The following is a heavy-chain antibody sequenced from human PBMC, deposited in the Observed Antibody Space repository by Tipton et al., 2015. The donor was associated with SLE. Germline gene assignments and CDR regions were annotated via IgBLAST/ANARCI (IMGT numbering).Heavy chain of an antibody. CDR3: ARDLHSLGYFYMVV. CDR2: IYSSGST. Sequence: TLSLTCSVSGASISSYYWSWIRQPPGKGLEWIGYIYSSGSTAYNPSLKSRVTISVDTSKNQFSLKLSSVTAADTSVYYCARDLHSLGYFYMVVWGKGTTVTVSS. CDR1: GASISSYY. J-gene: IGHJ6*03. V-gene: IGHV4-59*01. D-gene: IGHD2-15*01.